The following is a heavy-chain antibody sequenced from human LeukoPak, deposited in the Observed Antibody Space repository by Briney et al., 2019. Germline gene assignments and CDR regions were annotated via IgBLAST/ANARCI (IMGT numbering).Heavy chain of an antibody. D-gene: IGHD3-10*01. Sequence: GGSLRLSCAASGFTFSSYAMSWVRQAPGKGLEWVSAISGSGGSTYYADSVKGRFTISRDNSKNTLYLQMNSLRAEDTAVYYCATGGVAAMVRGVTINWFDPWGQGTLVTISS. J-gene: IGHJ5*02. CDR1: GFTFSSYA. CDR3: ATGGVAAMVRGVTINWFDP. CDR2: ISGSGGST. V-gene: IGHV3-23*01.